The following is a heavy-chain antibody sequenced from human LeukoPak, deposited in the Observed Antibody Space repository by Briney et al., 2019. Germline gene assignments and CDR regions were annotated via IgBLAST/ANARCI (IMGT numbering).Heavy chain of an antibody. CDR2: ISYDGSNK. Sequence: GGSLRLSCAASGFTFSSYAMHWVRLAPGKGLEWVAVISYDGSNKYYADSVKGRFTISRDNSKNTLYLQMNSLRAEDTAVYYCARPSEHFSWFDPWGQGTLVTVSS. CDR3: ARPSEHFSWFDP. CDR1: GFTFSSYA. D-gene: IGHD3-3*02. V-gene: IGHV3-30*01. J-gene: IGHJ5*02.